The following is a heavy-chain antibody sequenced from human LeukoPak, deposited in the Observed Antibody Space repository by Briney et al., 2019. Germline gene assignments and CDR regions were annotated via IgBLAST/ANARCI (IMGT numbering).Heavy chain of an antibody. V-gene: IGHV4-38-2*01. Sequence: SETLSLTCAVSGYSFSSGYYWGWIRQPPGKGLEWIGSIFRSGSTYYNPSLKSRVTISVDTSKNQFSLKLSSVTAADTALYYCARIRGYTGCDYWGQGTLVTVSS. CDR1: GYSFSSGYY. D-gene: IGHD5-12*01. CDR3: ARIRGYTGCDY. J-gene: IGHJ4*02. CDR2: IFRSGST.